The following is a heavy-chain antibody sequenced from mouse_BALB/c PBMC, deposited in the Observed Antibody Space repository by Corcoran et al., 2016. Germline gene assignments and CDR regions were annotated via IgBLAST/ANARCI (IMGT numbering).Heavy chain of an antibody. CDR3: AGGYYGYFDY. CDR1: GFNIKDTY. Sequence: EVQLQQSGAELVKPGASVKLSCTASGFNIKDTYMHWVKQRPEQGLEWIGRIDPANGNTKYDPKFQDKATITADTSSNTAYLQLSSLTSEDTAVYYCAGGYYGYFDYWGQGTTLTVSS. D-gene: IGHD1-1*01. CDR2: IDPANGNT. V-gene: IGHV14-3*02. J-gene: IGHJ2*01.